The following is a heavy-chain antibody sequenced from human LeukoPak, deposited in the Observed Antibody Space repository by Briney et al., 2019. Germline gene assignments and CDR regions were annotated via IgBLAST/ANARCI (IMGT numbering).Heavy chain of an antibody. Sequence: PSQTLSLTCTVSSGSISSCGYYWSWIRQHPGKGLEWIGHIYYSGSTYYNPSLKSRVTISVDTSKNQFSLKLSSVTAAGTAVYYCASRSGDCWGQGTLVTISS. D-gene: IGHD3-10*01. CDR1: SGSISSCGYY. J-gene: IGHJ4*02. CDR2: IYYSGST. CDR3: ASRSGDC. V-gene: IGHV4-31*03.